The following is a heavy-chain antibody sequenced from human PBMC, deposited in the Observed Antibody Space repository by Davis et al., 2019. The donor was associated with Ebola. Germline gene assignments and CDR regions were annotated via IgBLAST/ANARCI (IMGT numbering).Heavy chain of an antibody. V-gene: IGHV3-53*01. Sequence: GGSLRLSCAASGFTVSNNYMSWVRQAPGKGLEWVSVIYSGGSTYYADSVKGRFTISRDNSKNTLYLQMNSLRAEDTAVYYCARDSPYSNHNWFDPWGQGTLVTVSS. CDR3: ARDSPYSNHNWFDP. J-gene: IGHJ5*02. CDR1: GFTVSNNY. CDR2: IYSGGST. D-gene: IGHD4-11*01.